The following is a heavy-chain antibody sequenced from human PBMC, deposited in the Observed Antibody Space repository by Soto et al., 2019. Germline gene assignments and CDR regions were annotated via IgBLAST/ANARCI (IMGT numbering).Heavy chain of an antibody. J-gene: IGHJ4*02. D-gene: IGHD3-10*01. CDR3: ARDRAGLLEF. CDR1: GYVFTGWG. Sequence: QVQLVQSATEVVKPGASVRVSCKASGYVFTGWGISWVRQVPGQGLEWVGWVSAYDGATRSSEKLQGRISVTRDKSTSTVYMDLTNVRSDDAAVYYCARDRAGLLEFWGQGTLVTVSS. V-gene: IGHV1-18*01. CDR2: VSAYDGAT.